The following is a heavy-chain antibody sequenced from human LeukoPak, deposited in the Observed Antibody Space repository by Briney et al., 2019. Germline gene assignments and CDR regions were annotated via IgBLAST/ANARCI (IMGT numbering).Heavy chain of an antibody. V-gene: IGHV4-34*01. CDR1: GGSFSGYY. Sequence: SETLSLTCAVYGGSFSGYYWSWIRQPPGKGLEWIGEINHSGSTNYNPSLKSRVTISVDTSKNQFSLKLSSVTAADTAVYYCARGDAYYYDSSGYYSHDAFDIWGQGTMVTVSS. D-gene: IGHD3-22*01. CDR3: ARGDAYYYDSSGYYSHDAFDI. J-gene: IGHJ3*02. CDR2: INHSGST.